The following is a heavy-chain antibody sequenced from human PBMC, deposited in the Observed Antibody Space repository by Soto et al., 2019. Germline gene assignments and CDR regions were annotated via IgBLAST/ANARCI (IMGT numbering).Heavy chain of an antibody. V-gene: IGHV3-15*01. CDR3: TTVWGYFHPLYFDY. CDR2: IKSKTDGGTT. J-gene: IGHJ4*02. D-gene: IGHD3-16*01. CDR1: GFTFSNAW. Sequence: EVQLVESEGGLVKPGGSLRLSCAASGFTFSNAWMSWVRQAPGKGQEWDGRIKSKTDGGTTDYAAPVKGRFTISRDDSKNTLYLQMNSLKTEDTAVYYCTTVWGYFHPLYFDYWGQGTLVTVSS.